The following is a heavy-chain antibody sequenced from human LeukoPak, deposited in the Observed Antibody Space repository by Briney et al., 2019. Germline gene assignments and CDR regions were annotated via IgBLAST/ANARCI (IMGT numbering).Heavy chain of an antibody. V-gene: IGHV1-2*04. J-gene: IGHJ4*02. CDR2: INPNSGDT. D-gene: IGHD4-11*01. CDR1: GYTFTGHY. CDR3: ARVDSNNYSHFDY. Sequence: VASVKVSCKASGYTFTGHYMHWVRQAPGQGLEWMGWINPNSGDTNYAQKFQGWITVTRDTSITTTYMELSSLKSDDTAVYYCARVDSNNYSHFDYWGQGTLVTVSS.